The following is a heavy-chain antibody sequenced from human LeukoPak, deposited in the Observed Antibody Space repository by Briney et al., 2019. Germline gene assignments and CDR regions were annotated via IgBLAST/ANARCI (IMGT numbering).Heavy chain of an antibody. J-gene: IGHJ3*02. D-gene: IGHD3-22*01. CDR2: IYTSGST. CDR1: GGSISSYY. CDR3: ARGGYYDSSGYLLPGAFDI. V-gene: IGHV4-4*07. Sequence: SETLSLTCTGSGGSISSYYWSWIRQPAGKGLEWIGRIYTSGSTNYNPSLKSRVTISVDTSKNQFSLKLSSVTAADTAVYYCARGGYYDSSGYLLPGAFDIWGQGTMVTVSS.